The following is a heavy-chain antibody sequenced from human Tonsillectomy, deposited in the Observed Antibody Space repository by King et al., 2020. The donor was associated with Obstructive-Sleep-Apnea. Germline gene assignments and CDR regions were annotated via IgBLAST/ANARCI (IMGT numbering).Heavy chain of an antibody. CDR1: GFTFSSYA. CDR2: ISYDGHND. V-gene: IGHV3-30-3*01. D-gene: IGHD4-17*01. J-gene: IGHJ4*02. Sequence: QLVQSGGGVVQPGKSLRLSCAASGFTFSSYAMHWVRQVPGKGLEWVAAISYDGHNDYYADSVKGRFSISRDNSRNTLYLHMNSLKAADTAVYYCARELESVYGACVNYFDYWGQGTLVTVSS. CDR3: ARELESVYGACVNYFDY.